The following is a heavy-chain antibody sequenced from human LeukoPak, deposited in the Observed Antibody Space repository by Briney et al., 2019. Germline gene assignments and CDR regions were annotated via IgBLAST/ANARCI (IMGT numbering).Heavy chain of an antibody. Sequence: GGSLRLSCAASGFTFRTYWMNWVRQAPGKGLEWLANIKQDGSVIHYVDSVKGRFTVSRDNAKNSLYLQMNRLRAEDTAVYYCVTDADGSSYGDQWGQGTQVTVSS. CDR1: GFTFRTYW. CDR2: IKQDGSVI. V-gene: IGHV3-7*01. J-gene: IGHJ4*02. CDR3: VTDADGSSYGDQ. D-gene: IGHD5-18*01.